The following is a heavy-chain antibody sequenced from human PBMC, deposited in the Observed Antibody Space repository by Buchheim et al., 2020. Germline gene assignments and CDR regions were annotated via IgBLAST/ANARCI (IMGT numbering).Heavy chain of an antibody. CDR1: GYTFSTYW. J-gene: IGHJ4*02. Sequence: QVQLVQSGAEVKEPGASVKVSCKASGYTFSTYWMHWVRQAPGQGHEWMGIINPSGDRTTYAQQFQGRVTMTRDTSTSTVYMEMRSLRSEDTARYYCARDFNGFWTIDYWGQGTL. CDR3: ARDFNGFWTIDY. V-gene: IGHV1-46*01. CDR2: INPSGDRT. D-gene: IGHD3/OR15-3a*01.